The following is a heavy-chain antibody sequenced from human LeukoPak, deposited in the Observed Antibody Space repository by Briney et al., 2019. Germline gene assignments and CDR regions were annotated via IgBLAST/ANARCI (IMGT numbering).Heavy chain of an antibody. V-gene: IGHV4-61*01. CDR1: GGSVSSGSYY. CDR2: IYYSGST. Sequence: SETLSLTCTVSGGSVSSGSYYWSWIRQPPGKGLEWIGYIYYSGSTNYNPSLKSRVTISVDTSRNQFSLKLSSVTAADTAVYYCARVRRDGYNLSRAFDIWGRGTMVTVSS. J-gene: IGHJ3*02. CDR3: ARVRRDGYNLSRAFDI. D-gene: IGHD5-24*01.